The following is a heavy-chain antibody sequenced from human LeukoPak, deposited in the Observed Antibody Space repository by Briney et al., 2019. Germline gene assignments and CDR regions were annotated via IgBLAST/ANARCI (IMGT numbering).Heavy chain of an antibody. J-gene: IGHJ4*02. Sequence: SETLSLTCTVSGGSISSYYWSWIRQPPGKGLEWIGEINHSGSTNYNPSLKSRVTISVDTSKNQFSLKLSSVTAADTAVYYCARGDGCRSGSYDYWGQGTLVTVSS. CDR2: INHSGST. D-gene: IGHD3-10*01. V-gene: IGHV4-34*01. CDR1: GGSISSYY. CDR3: ARGDGCRSGSYDY.